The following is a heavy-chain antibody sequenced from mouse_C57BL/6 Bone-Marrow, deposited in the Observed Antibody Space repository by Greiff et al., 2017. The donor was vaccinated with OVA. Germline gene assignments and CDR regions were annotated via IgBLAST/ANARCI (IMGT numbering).Heavy chain of an antibody. CDR3: ARGELLRRFFDV. CDR2: ISYDGSN. D-gene: IGHD1-2*01. CDR1: GYSITSGYY. Sequence: EVKLQESGPGLVKPSQSLSLTCSVTGYSITSGYYWNWIRQFPGNKLEWMGYISYDGSNNYNPSLKNRISITRDTSKNQFFLKLNSVTTEDTATYYCARGELLRRFFDVWGTGTTVTVSS. J-gene: IGHJ1*03. V-gene: IGHV3-6*01.